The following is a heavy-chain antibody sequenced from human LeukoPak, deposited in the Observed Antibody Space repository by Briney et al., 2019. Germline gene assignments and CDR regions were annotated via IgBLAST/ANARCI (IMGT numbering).Heavy chain of an antibody. CDR1: GFTFSAYH. CDR3: ARDRITFDY. D-gene: IGHD3-10*01. Sequence: GGSLRLSCAASGFTFSAYHINWVRQAPGKGLEWIPYISTTGTTIHYADSVKGRFAISRDNAKSSLYLQMNSLRSDDTAVYYCARDRITFDYWGQGTLVTVSS. V-gene: IGHV3-48*01. J-gene: IGHJ4*02. CDR2: ISTTGTTI.